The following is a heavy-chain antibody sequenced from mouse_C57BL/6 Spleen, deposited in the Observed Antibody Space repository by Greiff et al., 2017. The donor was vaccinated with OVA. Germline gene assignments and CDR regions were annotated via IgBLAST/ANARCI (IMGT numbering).Heavy chain of an antibody. D-gene: IGHD2-4*01. CDR3: ARGDYVSRYYAMDY. CDR1: GFTFSDYY. Sequence: EVQVVESGGGLVQPGGSLKLSCAASGFTFSDYYMYWVRQTPEKRLEWVAYISNGGGSTYYPDTVKGRFTISRDNAKNTLYLQMSRLKSEDTAMYYCARGDYVSRYYAMDYWGQGTSVTVSS. J-gene: IGHJ4*01. CDR2: ISNGGGST. V-gene: IGHV5-12*01.